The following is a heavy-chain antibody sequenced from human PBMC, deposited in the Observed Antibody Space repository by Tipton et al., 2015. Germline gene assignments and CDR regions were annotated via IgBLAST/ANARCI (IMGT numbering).Heavy chain of an antibody. V-gene: IGHV3-23*01. CDR1: GFTFSDFA. CDR2: SSDSGAGTT. CDR3: AKDIMFTGGEALDL. Sequence: SLRLSCAASGFTFSDFAMSWVRQVPGQGLEWVAGSSDSGAGTTYYAQSVKGRFTISRDYAKDTLYLQMTSLRVEDTAIYYCAKDIMFTGGEALDLWGQGTTVIVSS. J-gene: IGHJ3*01. D-gene: IGHD2-8*02.